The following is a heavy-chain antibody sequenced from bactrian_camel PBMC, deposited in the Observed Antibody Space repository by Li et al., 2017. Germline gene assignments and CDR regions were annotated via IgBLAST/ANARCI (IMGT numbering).Heavy chain of an antibody. CDR2: INSGGGST. V-gene: IGHV3S35*01. Sequence: VQLVESGGGLVQPGGSLRLSCVASGFTFSTYPMTWVRQRPGKGLEWVSYINSGGGSTFYADHVKGRFTISRDNAKNTVYLQMNSLKSEDTALYYCATGGMAVPGFANWGQGTQVTVS. CDR1: GFTFSTYP. J-gene: IGHJ4*01. D-gene: IGHD8*01. CDR3: ATGGMAVPGFAN.